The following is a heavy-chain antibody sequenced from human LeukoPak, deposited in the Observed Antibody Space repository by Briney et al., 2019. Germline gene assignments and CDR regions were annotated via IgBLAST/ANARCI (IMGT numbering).Heavy chain of an antibody. CDR1: GGSLSGYY. J-gene: IGHJ4*02. CDR2: INHSGST. Sequence: SETLSLTCAVYGGSLSGYYWSWIRQPPGKGLEWIGEINHSGSTNYNPSLKSRVTISVDTSKNQFSLKLSSVTAADTAVYYCARRDRLRRFDYWGQGTLVTVSS. V-gene: IGHV4-34*01. CDR3: ARRDRLRRFDY. D-gene: IGHD4-17*01.